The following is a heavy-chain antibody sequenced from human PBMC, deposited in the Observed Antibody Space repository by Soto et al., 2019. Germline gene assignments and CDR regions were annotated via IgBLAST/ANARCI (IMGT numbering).Heavy chain of an antibody. CDR2: IYYSGST. Sequence: QLQLQESGPGLVKPSETLSLTCTVSGGSISSSSYYWGWIRQPPGKGLEWIGSIYYSGSTYYNPSLKSRVPISVDTSKNQFSLKLSSVTAADTAVYYCARLRSGWYYFDYWGQGTLVTVSS. V-gene: IGHV4-39*01. J-gene: IGHJ4*02. D-gene: IGHD6-19*01. CDR3: ARLRSGWYYFDY. CDR1: GGSISSSSYY.